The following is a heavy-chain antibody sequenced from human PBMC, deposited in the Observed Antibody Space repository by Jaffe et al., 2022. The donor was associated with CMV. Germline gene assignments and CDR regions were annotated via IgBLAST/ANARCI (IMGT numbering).Heavy chain of an antibody. Sequence: LQLQESGPGLVKPSETLSLTCTVSGGSINTSAYYWGWIRQSPEKGLEWIGSMFHSGSTYYAPSLRSRVTMSIDTSKNQFALKLSSVTAADTAVYYCARQMAAVPINFDPWGQGTLVTVSS. V-gene: IGHV4-39*01. J-gene: IGHJ5*02. CDR2: MFHSGST. D-gene: IGHD6-13*01. CDR3: ARQMAAVPINFDP. CDR1: GGSINTSAYY.